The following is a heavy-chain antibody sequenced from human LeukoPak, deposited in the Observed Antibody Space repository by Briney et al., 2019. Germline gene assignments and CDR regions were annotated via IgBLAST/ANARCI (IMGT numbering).Heavy chain of an antibody. V-gene: IGHV3-33*01. CDR1: GFTFSSYG. J-gene: IGHJ6*02. D-gene: IGHD5-18*01. CDR2: IWYDGSNK. CDR3: ARDHRTHYGYVNYYYYYGMDV. Sequence: GRSLRLSCAASGFTFSSYGMHWVRQAPGKGLEWVAVIWYDGSNKYYADSVKGRFTISRDNSKNTLYLQMNSLRAEDTAVYYCARDHRTHYGYVNYYYYYGMDVWGQGTTVTVSS.